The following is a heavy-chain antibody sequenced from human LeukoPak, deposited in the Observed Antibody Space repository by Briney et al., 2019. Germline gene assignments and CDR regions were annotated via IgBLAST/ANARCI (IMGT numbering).Heavy chain of an antibody. V-gene: IGHV4-61*01. CDR1: GGSVSSGSYY. Sequence: SETLSLTCTVSGGSVSSGSYYWSWIRQPPGKGLEWIGYIYSSGSTYYNPSLKSRVTISVDTSKNRFSLKLSTVTAADTAVYYGARRPPGDQNFDYGGQGTLVTVSS. J-gene: IGHJ4*02. CDR2: IYSSGST. CDR3: ARRPPGDQNFDY. D-gene: IGHD7-27*01.